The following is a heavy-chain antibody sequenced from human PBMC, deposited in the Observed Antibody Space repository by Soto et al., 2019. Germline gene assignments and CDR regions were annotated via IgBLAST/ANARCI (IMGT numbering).Heavy chain of an antibody. Sequence: ASVTVSCTTSGYTFTTYGIIWVRQAPGQGLEWMGWISTYNGITNYAQKFQGRVTMTTDTSTSTAYMELRSLRSDDAAVYYCATLGYDSSFSYYAHYFQFWGQGTQVTVSS. CDR2: ISTYNGIT. D-gene: IGHD3-22*01. CDR1: GYTFTTYG. CDR3: ATLGYDSSFSYYAHYFQF. J-gene: IGHJ1*01. V-gene: IGHV1-18*01.